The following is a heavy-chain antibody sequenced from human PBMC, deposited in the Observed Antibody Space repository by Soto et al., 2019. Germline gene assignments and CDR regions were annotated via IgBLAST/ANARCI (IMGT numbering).Heavy chain of an antibody. V-gene: IGHV1-69*06. CDR2: IIPIFGTA. Sequence: QVQLVQSGAEVKKPGSSVKVSCKASGGTFSSYAISWVRQAPGQGLEWMGGIIPIFGTANYAQKFQGRVTITADKSTSTAYMELSRLRSEDTAVYYCAGLYDSSGYYTGPFDYWGQGTLVTVSS. CDR1: GGTFSSYA. CDR3: AGLYDSSGYYTGPFDY. J-gene: IGHJ4*02. D-gene: IGHD3-22*01.